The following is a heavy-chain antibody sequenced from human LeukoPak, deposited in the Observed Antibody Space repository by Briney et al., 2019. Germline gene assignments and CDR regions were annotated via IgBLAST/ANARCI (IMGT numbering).Heavy chain of an antibody. Sequence: QPGGSLRRSCAASGFTFSSYEMNWVRQAPGKGLEWVSYISLSGNTIYYADSVKGRFTISRDNAKNSLYLQMNSLRAEDTAVYYCARVPVRGFLLGSFDIWGQGTMVTVSS. CDR2: ISLSGNTI. D-gene: IGHD3-10*01. J-gene: IGHJ3*02. CDR3: ARVPVRGFLLGSFDI. V-gene: IGHV3-48*03. CDR1: GFTFSSYE.